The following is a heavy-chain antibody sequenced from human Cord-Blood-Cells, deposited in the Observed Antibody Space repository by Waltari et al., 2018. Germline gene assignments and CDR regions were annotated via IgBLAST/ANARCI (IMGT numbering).Heavy chain of an antibody. V-gene: IGHV3-33*01. J-gene: IGHJ4*02. CDR3: ARDRWAYYDFWSGFCFDY. CDR1: GFPFSSYG. CDR2: IWYDGSNK. D-gene: IGHD3-3*01. Sequence: QVQLVESGGGVVQPGRSLRLSCAASGFPFSSYGMHWVRQAPGKGLEWVAVIWYDGSNKYYADSVKGRFTISRDNSKNTLYLQMNSLRAEDTAVYYCARDRWAYYDFWSGFCFDYWGQGTLVTVSS.